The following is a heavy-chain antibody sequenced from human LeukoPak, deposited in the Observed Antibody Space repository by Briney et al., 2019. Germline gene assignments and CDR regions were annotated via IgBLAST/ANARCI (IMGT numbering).Heavy chain of an antibody. J-gene: IGHJ4*02. CDR3: ARNGGGGGGYFDY. D-gene: IGHD3-10*01. V-gene: IGHV3-7*04. CDR2: IKPDGSVK. CDR1: GFTFSSYW. Sequence: GGSLRLSCSGFTFSSYWMSWVRQAPGRGLQWVANIKPDGSVKSYADSVKGRFTISGDNSKNSLYLQMNSLRAEDTAVYYCARNGGGGGGYFDYWGQGTLVTVSS.